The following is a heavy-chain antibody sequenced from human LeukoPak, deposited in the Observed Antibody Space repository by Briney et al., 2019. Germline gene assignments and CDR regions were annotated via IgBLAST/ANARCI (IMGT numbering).Heavy chain of an antibody. CDR3: ARGDFSAGDYVDAFDI. D-gene: IGHD4-17*01. CDR1: GFTFNNYW. Sequence: GGSLRLSCAASGFTFNNYWRSWVRQAPGKGLQWVANIKQDGSQKFYVDSVKGRFTISRDNSKNSLSLQMSSLRAEDTAVYYCARGDFSAGDYVDAFDIWGQGTMVTVSS. J-gene: IGHJ3*02. V-gene: IGHV3-7*01. CDR2: IKQDGSQK.